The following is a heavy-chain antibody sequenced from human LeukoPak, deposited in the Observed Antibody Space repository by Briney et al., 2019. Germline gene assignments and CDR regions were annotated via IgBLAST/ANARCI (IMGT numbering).Heavy chain of an antibody. V-gene: IGHV4-39*07. CDR3: ARDYYDILTGYYVDY. Sequence: SETLSLTCTVSGGSISSSSYYWGWIRQPPGKGLEWIGSIYYSGSTYYNPSLRSRVTISVDTSKNQFSLKLSSVTAADTAVYYCARDYYDILTGYYVDYWGQGTLVTVFS. D-gene: IGHD3-9*01. J-gene: IGHJ4*02. CDR1: GGSISSSSYY. CDR2: IYYSGST.